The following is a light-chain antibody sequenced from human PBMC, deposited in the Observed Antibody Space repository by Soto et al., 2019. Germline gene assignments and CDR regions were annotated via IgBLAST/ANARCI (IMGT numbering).Light chain of an antibody. V-gene: IGLV8-61*01. CDR1: SGSVSASYY. CDR3: CSYAGTYVE. J-gene: IGLJ2*01. CDR2: TTN. Sequence: QAVVTQEPSFSVSPGGTVTLTCGLSSGSVSASYYPSWYQQTPGQAPRTLIYTTNTRSSGVPDRFSGSKSGNTASLTISGLQAEDEADYYCCSYAGTYVELGGGTKVTVL.